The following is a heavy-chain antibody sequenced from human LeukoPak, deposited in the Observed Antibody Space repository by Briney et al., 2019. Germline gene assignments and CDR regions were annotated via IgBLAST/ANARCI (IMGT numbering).Heavy chain of an antibody. CDR3: ASSTLVPAAFDY. CDR2: IYHSGST. Sequence: SETLSLTCAVSGGSISSGGYSWSWIRQPPGKGVEWIGYIYHSGSTYYNPSLKSRVTISVDRSKNQFSLKLSSVTAADTAVYYCASSTLVPAAFDYWGQGTLVTVSS. J-gene: IGHJ4*02. CDR1: GGSISSGGYS. V-gene: IGHV4-30-2*01. D-gene: IGHD2-2*01.